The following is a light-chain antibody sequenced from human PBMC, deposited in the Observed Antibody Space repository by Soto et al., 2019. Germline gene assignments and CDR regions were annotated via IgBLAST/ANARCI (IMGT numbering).Light chain of an antibody. J-gene: IGKJ2*01. CDR3: QQSDHSPIYT. CDR1: QSISTS. V-gene: IGKV1-39*01. Sequence: DIQMTQSPSSLSASVGVRVTISCRASQSISTSLNWYQQKPGQAPKLLIYAASTLESGVPSRFSGSGSGTEFSLTISSLQPEDLATYYCQQSDHSPIYTFGQGTDLEIK. CDR2: AAS.